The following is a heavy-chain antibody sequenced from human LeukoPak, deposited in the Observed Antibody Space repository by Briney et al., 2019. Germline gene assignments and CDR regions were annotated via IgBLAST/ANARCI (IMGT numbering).Heavy chain of an antibody. Sequence: PGGSLRLSCAASGFTFNSYGMSWVRQAPGKGLEWLSTISGSGHSTYYTNSVKGRFTISRDNAKNSLYLQMNSLRAEDTAVYYCARSKWFGESGFDFWGQGTLVTVSS. V-gene: IGHV3-21*01. CDR3: ARSKWFGESGFDF. J-gene: IGHJ4*02. D-gene: IGHD3-10*01. CDR2: ISGSGHST. CDR1: GFTFNSYG.